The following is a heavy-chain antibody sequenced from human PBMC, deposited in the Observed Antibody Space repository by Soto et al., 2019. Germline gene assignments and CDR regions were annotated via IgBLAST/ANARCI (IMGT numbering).Heavy chain of an antibody. Sequence: GGSLRLSCAASGFTFSLYGMQWVRQAPGKGLEWVAVIWYDESNKYYADSAKGRFTISRDNSKNTLYLQMSGLTAEDTAVYYCARKANAMTFDYWGQGTLVTVSS. V-gene: IGHV3-33*01. J-gene: IGHJ4*02. CDR1: GFTFSLYG. CDR2: IWYDESNK. CDR3: ARKANAMTFDY.